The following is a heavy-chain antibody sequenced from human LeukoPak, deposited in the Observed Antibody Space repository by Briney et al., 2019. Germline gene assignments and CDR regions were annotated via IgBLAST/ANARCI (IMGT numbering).Heavy chain of an antibody. Sequence: PGGSLRLSCAASGFTFGSCAMNWVRQAPGKGLECVSTISGRDYSTFYADSVKGRFTISRDNSKNTLYLEMSRLRAEDSAVYYCAKPLVAVAGGDYDSWGQGTLVTVSS. CDR2: ISGRDYST. V-gene: IGHV3-23*01. CDR3: AKPLVAVAGGDYDS. D-gene: IGHD6-19*01. J-gene: IGHJ5*01. CDR1: GFTFGSCA.